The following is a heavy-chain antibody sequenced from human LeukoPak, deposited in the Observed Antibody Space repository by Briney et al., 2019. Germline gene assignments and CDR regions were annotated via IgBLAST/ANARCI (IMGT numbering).Heavy chain of an antibody. CDR2: ISSSSSYI. CDR3: ARVGEKAFHLWPEIDY. Sequence: KAGGSLRLSCAASGFTFSTYSMNWVRQAPGKGLEWVSSISSSSSYIYYADSVKGRFTISRDNAKKSLYLQMNSLRAEDTAVYYCARVGEKAFHLWPEIDYWGQGTLVTVSS. D-gene: IGHD5-24*01. CDR1: GFTFSTYS. V-gene: IGHV3-21*01. J-gene: IGHJ4*02.